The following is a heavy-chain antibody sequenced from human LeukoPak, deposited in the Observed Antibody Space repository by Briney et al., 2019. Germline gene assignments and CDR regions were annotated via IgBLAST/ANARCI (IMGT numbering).Heavy chain of an antibody. CDR3: ARNREQLGFYYYYYYMDV. CDR1: GFTFSSYW. V-gene: IGHV3-7*01. Sequence: HSGGSLRLSCAASGFTFSSYWMSWVRQAPGKGLEWVANIKQDGSEKYYVDSVKGRFTISRDNAKNSLYLQMNSLRAEDTAVYYCARNREQLGFYYYYYYMDVWGKGTTVTVSS. D-gene: IGHD6-13*01. CDR2: IKQDGSEK. J-gene: IGHJ6*03.